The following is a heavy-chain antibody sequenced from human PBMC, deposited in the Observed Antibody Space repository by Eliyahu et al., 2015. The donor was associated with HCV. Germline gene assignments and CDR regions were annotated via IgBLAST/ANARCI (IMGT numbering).Heavy chain of an antibody. CDR2: TYYRSKWYN. CDR1: GDXVXSNSAA. CDR3: ARVPIAAAGTGWFDP. J-gene: IGHJ5*02. Sequence: QVQLQQSGPGLVKPSQTLSLTCSISGDXVXSNSAAWNWIRXSPSRGLEWLGRTYYRSKWYNDXAVSVKSRITINPDTSKSQFSLQLNSVTPEDTAVYYCARVPIAAAGTGWFDPWGQGTLVTVSS. D-gene: IGHD6-13*01. V-gene: IGHV6-1*01.